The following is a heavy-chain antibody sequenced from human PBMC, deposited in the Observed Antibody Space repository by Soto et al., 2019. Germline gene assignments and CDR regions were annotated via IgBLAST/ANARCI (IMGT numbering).Heavy chain of an antibody. V-gene: IGHV3-30*18. D-gene: IGHD4-4*01. CDR2: ISYDGSNK. CDR3: AKERTKKGSYRTTLFDY. Sequence: GGSLRLSCAASGFTFSSYGMHWVRQAPGKGLEWVAVISYDGSNKYYADSVKGRFTISRDNSKNTLYLQMNSLRPEDTAVYYCAKERTKKGSYRTTLFDYWGQGTLVTVSS. J-gene: IGHJ4*02. CDR1: GFTFSSYG.